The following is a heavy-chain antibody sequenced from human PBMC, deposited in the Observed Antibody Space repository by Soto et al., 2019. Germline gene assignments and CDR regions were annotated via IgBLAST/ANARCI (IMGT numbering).Heavy chain of an antibody. Sequence: GGSLRLSCAASGFTFSSYAMSWVRQAPGKGLEWVSAISGSGGSTYYADSVKGRFTISRDNSKNTLYLQMNSLRAEDTAVYYCAKSPQYCSGGSCYSDYYYYMDVWGKGTTVTVSS. CDR1: GFTFSSYA. D-gene: IGHD2-15*01. CDR2: ISGSGGST. CDR3: AKSPQYCSGGSCYSDYYYYMDV. V-gene: IGHV3-23*01. J-gene: IGHJ6*03.